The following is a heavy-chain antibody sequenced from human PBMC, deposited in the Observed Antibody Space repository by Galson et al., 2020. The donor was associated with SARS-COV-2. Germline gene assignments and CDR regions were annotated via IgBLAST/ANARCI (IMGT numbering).Heavy chain of an antibody. Sequence: ASETLSLTCSVSGGSISSENYFWGWIRQPPGKGLEWIGNIFYSDSPFYNPSLKGRVTISVDTSKNQLSLKLTSVTAADTAVYFCARGYYERIGYYDYWGQGMLDIVS. V-gene: IGHV4-39*01. CDR2: IFYSDSP. J-gene: IGHJ4*02. D-gene: IGHD3-22*01. CDR1: GGSISSENYF. CDR3: ARGYYERIGYYDY.